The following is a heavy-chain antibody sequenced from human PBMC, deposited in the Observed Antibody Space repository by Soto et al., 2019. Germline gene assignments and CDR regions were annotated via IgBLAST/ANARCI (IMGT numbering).Heavy chain of an antibody. J-gene: IGHJ4*02. CDR2: IIPIFGTA. Sequence: SVKVSCKASGGTFSSYAISWVRQAPVQGLEWMGGIIPIFGTANYAQKFQGRVTITADESTSTAYMELSSLRSEDTAVYYCASGVIETYCGGDCYSFLDYWGQGTLVTVSS. V-gene: IGHV1-69*13. D-gene: IGHD2-21*02. CDR3: ASGVIETYCGGDCYSFLDY. CDR1: GGTFSSYA.